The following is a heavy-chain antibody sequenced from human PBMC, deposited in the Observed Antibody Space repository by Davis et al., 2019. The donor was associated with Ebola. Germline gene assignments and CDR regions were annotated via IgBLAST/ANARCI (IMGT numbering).Heavy chain of an antibody. CDR3: ARDMLVAGSLDY. CDR1: GFTFSDYY. Sequence: GESLKISCAASGFTFSDYYMSWIRQAPGKGLEWVSYISSSGSTIYYADSVKGRFTISRDNAKNSLYLQMNSLRAEDTAVYYCARDMLVAGSLDYWGQGTLVTVSS. CDR2: ISSSGSTI. V-gene: IGHV3-11*01. D-gene: IGHD6-19*01. J-gene: IGHJ4*02.